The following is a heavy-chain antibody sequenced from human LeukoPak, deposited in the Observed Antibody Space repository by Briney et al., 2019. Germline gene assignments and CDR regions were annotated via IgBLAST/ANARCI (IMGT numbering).Heavy chain of an antibody. CDR1: GFTFSSSW. D-gene: IGHD2-8*01. V-gene: IGHV3-7*01. J-gene: IGHJ4*02. CDR3: ARARAYNGFAS. Sequence: GGSLRLTCVDSGFTFSSSWLTWVRQAPGEGLEWVANINEDGSQKNYVGSVKGRFTISRDNSKNSLYLQMNSLRVEDTAVYYFARARAYNGFASWAQEPLVTVSS. CDR2: INEDGSQK.